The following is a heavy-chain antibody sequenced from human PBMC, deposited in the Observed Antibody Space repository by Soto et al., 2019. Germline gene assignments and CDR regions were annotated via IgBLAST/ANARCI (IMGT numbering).Heavy chain of an antibody. CDR3: ARVRVAADGINWFDP. Sequence: ETLSLTGTFSGGSLSSYYGIWIRQPPGKGLEWIGYIYESVSTNYNPSRKSRVTISVDTSKNQFSLKLSSVTAADTAVYYCARVRVAADGINWFDPWGQGTMVTVSS. V-gene: IGHV4-59*01. CDR2: IYESVST. CDR1: GGSLSSYY. J-gene: IGHJ5*02. D-gene: IGHD6-13*01.